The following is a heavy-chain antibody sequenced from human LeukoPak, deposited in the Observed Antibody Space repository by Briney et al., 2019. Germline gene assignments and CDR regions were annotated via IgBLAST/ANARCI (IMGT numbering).Heavy chain of an antibody. CDR2: TYYSSKWYN. V-gene: IGHV6-1*01. Sequence: SQTLSLTCAISGDSVSSNSAAWNWIRQSPSRGLEWLGRTYYSSKWYNDYAVSVKSRITINPDTSKNQFSLQLNSVTPEDAALYCCARGAVAVRNAFDIWGQGTMVTVSS. J-gene: IGHJ3*02. D-gene: IGHD6-19*01. CDR3: ARGAVAVRNAFDI. CDR1: GDSVSSNSAA.